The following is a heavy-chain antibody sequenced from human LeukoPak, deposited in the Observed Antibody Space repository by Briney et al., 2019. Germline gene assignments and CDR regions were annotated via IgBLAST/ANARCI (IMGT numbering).Heavy chain of an antibody. D-gene: IGHD6-13*01. J-gene: IGHJ6*03. V-gene: IGHV4-59*01. CDR3: ARGAAAAGTYYYYYMDV. Sequence: TSETLSLTFTVSGGSISTYYWSWIRQPPGKGLEWIGYMYDSVSTNYSPSLKSRVTISVDTSKNQFSLKLSSVTAADTAVYYCARGAAAAGTYYYYYMDVWGKGTTVTVSS. CDR2: MYDSVST. CDR1: GGSISTYY.